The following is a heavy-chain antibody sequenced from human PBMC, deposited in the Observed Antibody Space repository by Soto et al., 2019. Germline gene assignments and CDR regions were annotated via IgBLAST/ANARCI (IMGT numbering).Heavy chain of an antibody. CDR2: MNPNSGNT. CDR3: ARGVYDFWSGSKRYYYYMDV. Sequence: GASVKVSCKASGYTFTSYDINWVRQATGQGLEWMGWMNPNSGNTGYAQKFQGRVTMTRNTSISTAYMELSSLRSEDTAVYYCARGVYDFWSGSKRYYYYMDVWGKGTTVTVSS. V-gene: IGHV1-8*01. CDR1: GYTFTSYD. J-gene: IGHJ6*03. D-gene: IGHD3-3*01.